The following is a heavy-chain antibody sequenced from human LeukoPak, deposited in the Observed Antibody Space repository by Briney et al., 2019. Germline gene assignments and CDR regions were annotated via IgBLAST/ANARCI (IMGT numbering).Heavy chain of an antibody. V-gene: IGHV3-7*01. J-gene: IGHJ5*02. CDR1: GFTFSSYW. CDR2: IKQDGSEQ. D-gene: IGHD2-15*01. CDR3: AREDIVVVVAASRWFDP. Sequence: PGGSLRLSCAASGFTFSSYWMSWVRQAPPKGLQWVANIKQDGSEQYYVASVKGRFTISRDNAKNSLYLQMNSLRAEDTAVYYCAREDIVVVVAASRWFDPWGQGTLVTVSS.